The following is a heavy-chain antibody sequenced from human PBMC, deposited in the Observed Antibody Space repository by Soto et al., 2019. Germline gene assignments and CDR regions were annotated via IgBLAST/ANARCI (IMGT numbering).Heavy chain of an antibody. CDR2: ISSDASRT. CDR3: ARPQYSGHGIDF. V-gene: IGHV3-21*01. D-gene: IGHD5-12*01. CDR1: GFSFTTSD. J-gene: IGHJ4*02. Sequence: EVQLVASGGTLVRPGGSLRLSCAASGFSFTTSDMNWVRQAPGEGLEWVSSISSDASRTHYADSLKGRFTISRDNAKNSLYLQMNSLRAEDTALYYCARPQYSGHGIDFWSQGTLVTVSS.